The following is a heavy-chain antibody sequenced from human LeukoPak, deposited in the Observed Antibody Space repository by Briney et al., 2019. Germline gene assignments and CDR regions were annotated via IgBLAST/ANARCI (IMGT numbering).Heavy chain of an antibody. CDR3: ARDSSGFPRDASDY. Sequence: GASVKVSCKASGYTFTSYGINWVRQAPGQGLEWMGWISAYNGHTNYAQKLQGRVTMTTDTSTSTAHMELRSLRSDDTDVYFCARDSSGFPRDASDYWGQGTLVTVSS. J-gene: IGHJ4*02. D-gene: IGHD3-22*01. CDR2: ISAYNGHT. CDR1: GYTFTSYG. V-gene: IGHV1-18*01.